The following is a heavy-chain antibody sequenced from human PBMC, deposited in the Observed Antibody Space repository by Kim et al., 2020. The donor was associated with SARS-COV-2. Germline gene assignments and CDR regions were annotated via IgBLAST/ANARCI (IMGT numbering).Heavy chain of an antibody. CDR2: IYYSGST. J-gene: IGHJ4*02. V-gene: IGHV4-59*01. Sequence: SETLSLTCTVSGGSISSYYWSWIRQPPGKGLEWIGYIYYSGSTNYNPSLKSRVTISVDTYKNQFSLKLSSVTAADTAVYYCARTFGAAADLRAFDYWGQGTLVTVSS. CDR3: ARTFGAAADLRAFDY. CDR1: GGSISSYY. D-gene: IGHD6-13*01.